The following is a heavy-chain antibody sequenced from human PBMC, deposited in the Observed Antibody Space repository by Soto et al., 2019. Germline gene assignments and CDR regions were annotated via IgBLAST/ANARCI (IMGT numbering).Heavy chain of an antibody. CDR3: CRGRNGQLRIFY. CDR2: NGPQTRST. CDR1: GFTFTATF. V-gene: IGHV1-2*02. J-gene: IGHJ4*02. D-gene: IGHD2-21*01. Sequence: ASVKVSWKTSGFTFTATFINSGCLAPEQVPEWMGENGPQTRSTKYAQKYQGRVTMTRDTSITTVYMELSNLNPDDTSSYYCCRGRNGQLRIFYWGQGTSVTVSS.